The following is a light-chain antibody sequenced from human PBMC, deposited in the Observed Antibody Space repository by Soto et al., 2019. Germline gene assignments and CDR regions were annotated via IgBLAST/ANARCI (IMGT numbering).Light chain of an antibody. CDR2: SDS. V-gene: IGLV3-21*04. CDR1: NSGSKN. J-gene: IGLJ2*01. CDR3: QVWDGRGDHVL. Sequence: SSELTQPPSVSVAPGKTARITCGGDNSGSKNVHWYQQRPGQAPVLVIYSDSDRPSGMPARFSGSNSGNTATLTSSRVEAGDEADYYCQVWDGRGDHVLFSGGTQLTVL.